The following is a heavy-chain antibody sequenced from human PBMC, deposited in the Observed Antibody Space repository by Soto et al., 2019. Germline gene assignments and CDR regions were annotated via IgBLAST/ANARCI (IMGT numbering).Heavy chain of an antibody. CDR2: ISWNGGNI. J-gene: IGHJ4*02. V-gene: IGHV3-9*01. CDR3: ARDRYGGAARLGDFFDY. Sequence: EVQLVESGGGLVQPDRSLRLSCAASGFTFDDYAVHWVRQVPGKGLEWVSGISWNGGNIGYADSVKGRFTISRDNVKNCLYLQMNSLRAEDTALYYCARDRYGGAARLGDFFDYWGQGTLVTVSS. D-gene: IGHD5-12*01. CDR1: GFTFDDYA.